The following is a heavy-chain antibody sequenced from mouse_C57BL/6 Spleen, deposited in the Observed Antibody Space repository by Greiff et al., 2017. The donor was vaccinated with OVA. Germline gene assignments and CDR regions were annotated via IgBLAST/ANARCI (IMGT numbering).Heavy chain of an antibody. Sequence: EVQLQQSGEGLVKPGGSLKLSCAASGFTFSSYAMSWVRQTPEKRLEWVAYISSGGDYIYYADTVKGRFTISRDNARNTLYLQMSSLKSEDTAMYYCTRDHYGSYYAMDYWGQGTSVTVSS. J-gene: IGHJ4*01. V-gene: IGHV5-9-1*02. CDR2: ISSGGDYI. CDR1: GFTFSSYA. CDR3: TRDHYGSYYAMDY. D-gene: IGHD1-1*01.